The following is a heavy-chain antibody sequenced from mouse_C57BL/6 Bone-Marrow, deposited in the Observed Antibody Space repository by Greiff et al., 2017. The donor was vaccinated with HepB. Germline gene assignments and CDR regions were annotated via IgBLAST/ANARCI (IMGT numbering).Heavy chain of an antibody. V-gene: IGHV5-17*01. Sequence: EVQLQESGGGLVKPGGSLKLSCAASGFTFSDYGMHWVRQAPEKGLEWVAYISSGSSTIYYADTVKGRFTISRDNAKNTLFLQMTSLRSEDTAMYYCARALLRFSPWYFDVWGTGTTVTVSS. J-gene: IGHJ1*03. CDR3: ARALLRFSPWYFDV. D-gene: IGHD1-1*01. CDR2: ISSGSSTI. CDR1: GFTFSDYG.